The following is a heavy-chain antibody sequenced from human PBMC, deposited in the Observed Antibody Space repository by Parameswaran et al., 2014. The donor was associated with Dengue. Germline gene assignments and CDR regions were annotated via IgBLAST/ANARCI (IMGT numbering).Heavy chain of an antibody. CDR2: TYYRSKWYN. Sequence: WIRQSPSRGLEWLGRTYYRSKWYNDYAVSVKSRITINPDTPKNQFSLQLNSVTPEDTAVYYCARDNSSGRYGWGYFDYWGQGTLVTVSS. V-gene: IGHV6-1*01. D-gene: IGHD6-19*01. CDR3: ARDNSSGRYGWGYFDY. J-gene: IGHJ4*02.